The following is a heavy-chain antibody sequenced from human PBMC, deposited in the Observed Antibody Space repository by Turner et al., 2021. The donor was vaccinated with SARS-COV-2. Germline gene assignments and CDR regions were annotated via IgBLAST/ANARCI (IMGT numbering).Heavy chain of an antibody. CDR1: GGTFSSYA. CDR2: FIPIFGTA. CDR3: ARGEVGYCSGGRCYSGSY. V-gene: IGHV1-69*01. Sequence: QVQLVQSGAEVKKPGSSVKVSCKASGGTFSSYAISWVRQAPGQGLGGRGGFIPIFGTANYAQKYQGRVTITADESTSTAYMELSSLRSEDTAVYYCARGEVGYCSGGRCYSGSYWGQGTLVTVSS. D-gene: IGHD2-15*01. J-gene: IGHJ4*02.